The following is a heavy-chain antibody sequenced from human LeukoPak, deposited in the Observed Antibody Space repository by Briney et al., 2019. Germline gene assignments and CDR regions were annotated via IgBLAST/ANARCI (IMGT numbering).Heavy chain of an antibody. CDR2: INSSSSTI. Sequence: GGSLRLSCAAPGFTFSSYNMNWVRQAPGKGLEWVSYINSSSSTIYYADSVKGRFTISRDNAKNSLYLQMDSLRAEDTAVYYCASNPSGTGDFDYWGQGTLVTVSS. CDR1: GFTFSSYN. J-gene: IGHJ4*02. V-gene: IGHV3-48*01. CDR3: ASNPSGTGDFDY. D-gene: IGHD3-10*01.